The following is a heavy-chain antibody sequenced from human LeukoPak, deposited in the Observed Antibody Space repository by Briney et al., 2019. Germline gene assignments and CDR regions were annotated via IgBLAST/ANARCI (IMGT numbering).Heavy chain of an antibody. J-gene: IGHJ6*02. CDR1: GFTFSSYG. Sequence: GGSLRLSCAASGFTFSSYGMHWVRQAPGKGLEWVAVIWYDGSNKYYADSVKGRFTISRDNSKNTLYLQMNSLRAEDTAVYYCAGDPEPYDYSNYGSDYYYYYGMDVWGQGTTVTVSS. CDR3: AGDPEPYDYSNYGSDYYYYYGMDV. V-gene: IGHV3-33*01. CDR2: IWYDGSNK. D-gene: IGHD4-11*01.